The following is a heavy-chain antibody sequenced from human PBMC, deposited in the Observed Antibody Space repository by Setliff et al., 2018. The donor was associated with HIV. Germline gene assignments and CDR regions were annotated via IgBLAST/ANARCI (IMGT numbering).Heavy chain of an antibody. J-gene: IGHJ4*02. CDR3: ARGPPIVVVPAALLTFDY. V-gene: IGHV1-18*01. D-gene: IGHD2-2*01. CDR1: GYTFTSYG. CDR2: ISVYNGNT. Sequence: ASVKVSCKASGYTFTSYGISWVRQAPGQGLEWMGWISVYNGNTNYAQKLQGRVTMTTDTSTSTAYLELRSLRSDDPAVYYCARGPPIVVVPAALLTFDYWGQGTLVTVSS.